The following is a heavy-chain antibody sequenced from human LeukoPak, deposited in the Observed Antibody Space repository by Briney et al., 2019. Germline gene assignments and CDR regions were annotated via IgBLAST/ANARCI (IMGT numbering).Heavy chain of an antibody. V-gene: IGHV1-69*13. CDR3: ATKRGYGDWFDP. D-gene: IGHD4-17*01. CDR1: GGTFISYA. J-gene: IGHJ5*02. Sequence: GASVKVSCKASGGTFISYAISWVRQAPGQGLEWMGGIIPIFGTANYAQKFQGRVTITADESTSTAYMELSSLRSEDTAVYYCATKRGYGDWFDPWGQGTLVTVSS. CDR2: IIPIFGTA.